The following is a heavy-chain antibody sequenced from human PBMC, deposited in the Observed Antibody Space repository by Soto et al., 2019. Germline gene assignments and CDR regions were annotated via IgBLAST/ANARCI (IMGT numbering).Heavy chain of an antibody. V-gene: IGHV1-8*01. CDR3: ARGRNGMDV. CDR2: MNPNSGNT. CDR1: GDPFSNYD. J-gene: IGHJ6*02. Sequence: QVQLVQSGAEVKKPGASVKVSCKASGDPFSNYDIKWVRQATGQGLEWRGWMNPNSGNTGSARKFXGRVIMTRNTSISTAYMKLSSLRSEDTAVYYCARGRNGMDVWGQGTTVTVSS.